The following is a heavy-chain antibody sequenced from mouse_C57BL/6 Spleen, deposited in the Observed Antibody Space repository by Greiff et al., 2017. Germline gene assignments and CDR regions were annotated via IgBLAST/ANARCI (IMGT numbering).Heavy chain of an antibody. J-gene: IGHJ3*01. D-gene: IGHD1-1*01. CDR2: IDPANGNT. Sequence: EVQLVESVAELVRPGASVKLSCTASGFNIKNTYMHWVKQRPEQGLEWIGRIDPANGNTKYAPKFQGKATITADTSSNTAYLQLSSLTSEDTAIYYCARDYGSSYEGLACCFSYWGQGTLVTVSA. CDR3: ARDYGSSYEGLACCFSY. CDR1: GFNIKNTY. V-gene: IGHV14-3*01.